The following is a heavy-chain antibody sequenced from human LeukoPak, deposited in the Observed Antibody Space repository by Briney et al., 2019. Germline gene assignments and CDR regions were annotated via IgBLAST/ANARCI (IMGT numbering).Heavy chain of an antibody. V-gene: IGHV3-30*18. J-gene: IGHJ3*02. D-gene: IGHD3-10*01. CDR1: GFTFSSYG. CDR2: ISYDGSNK. CDR3: AKEGYYGSGRTSFDI. Sequence: GRSLRLSCAASGFTFSSYGMHWVRQAPGKGLEWVAVISYDGSNKYYADSVKGRFTISRDNSKNTLYLQMNSLRAEDTAVYYCAKEGYYGSGRTSFDIWGQGTMVTVPS.